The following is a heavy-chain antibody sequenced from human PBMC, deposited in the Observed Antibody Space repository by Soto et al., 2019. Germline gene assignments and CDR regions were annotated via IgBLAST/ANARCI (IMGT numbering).Heavy chain of an antibody. Sequence: EVQLVESGGGLIQPGGSLRLSCAASGFTVSSNYINWARQAPGKGLEWVSVIYAGGGTYYADSVKGRFTISRDISKNTLYLQMSSLRAEDTAVYYCARDDGDYWGEGTLVTVSS. J-gene: IGHJ4*02. CDR3: ARDDGDY. V-gene: IGHV3-53*01. CDR2: IYAGGGT. CDR1: GFTVSSNY.